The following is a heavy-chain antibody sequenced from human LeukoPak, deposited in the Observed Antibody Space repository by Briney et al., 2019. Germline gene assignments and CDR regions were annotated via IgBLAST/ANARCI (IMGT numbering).Heavy chain of an antibody. CDR1: GYTFTGYY. J-gene: IGHJ5*02. V-gene: IGHV1-2*06. D-gene: IGHD3-22*01. CDR3: ATVAYYYDSSGYGDNWFDP. Sequence: GASVKVSCKASGYTFTGYYMHWVRQAPGQGLEWMGRIHPNSGGTNYAQKFQGRVTMTRDTSISTAYMELSRLRSDDTAVYYCATVAYYYDSSGYGDNWFDPWGQGPLVTVSS. CDR2: IHPNSGGT.